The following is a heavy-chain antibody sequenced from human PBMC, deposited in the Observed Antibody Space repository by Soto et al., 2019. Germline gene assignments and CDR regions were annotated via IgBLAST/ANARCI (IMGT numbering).Heavy chain of an antibody. CDR1: GFIFSSYW. CDR2: IKEDGSEK. V-gene: IGHV3-7*01. D-gene: IGHD6-19*01. CDR3: ASEPSGWYGEGF. J-gene: IGHJ4*02. Sequence: EVQVVESGGGLVQPGGSLRLSCAASGFIFSSYWMSWVRQAPGKGLEWVANIKEDGSEKYYVDSVKGRFTISRDNAKNSLYLQMNSLRAEDTAVYYCASEPSGWYGEGFWGQGTLVTVSS.